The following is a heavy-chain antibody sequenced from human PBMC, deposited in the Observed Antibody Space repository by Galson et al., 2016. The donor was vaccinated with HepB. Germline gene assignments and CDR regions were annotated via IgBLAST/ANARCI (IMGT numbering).Heavy chain of an antibody. CDR3: TADPQPAAIAFDH. J-gene: IGHJ4*02. V-gene: IGHV3-15*01. CDR2: IKPKTDGGAK. D-gene: IGHD2-2*01. Sequence: SLRLSCAASGFTFSHTWMSWVRQSPGKGLEWVGRIKPKTDGGAKDYAAPVKVSFIISIDDSKNTLHLQINSMKPEETAVYYCTADPQPAAIAFDHWGQGTTVTVSS. CDR1: GFTFSHTW.